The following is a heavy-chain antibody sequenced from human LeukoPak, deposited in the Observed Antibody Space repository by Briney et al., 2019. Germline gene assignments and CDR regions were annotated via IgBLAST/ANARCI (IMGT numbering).Heavy chain of an antibody. CDR3: ALLAVASDFDY. D-gene: IGHD6-19*01. CDR1: GFPFSVYG. CDR2: IGSSGTTI. J-gene: IGHJ4*02. Sequence: GGSLRLSCAVSGFPFSVYGMNWVRQTPGKGLEWVSNIGSSGTTIYYADSVRGRFSISRDNAKSSLYLQMNSLRVEDTAVYYCALLAVASDFDYWGQGALVTVSS. V-gene: IGHV3-48*03.